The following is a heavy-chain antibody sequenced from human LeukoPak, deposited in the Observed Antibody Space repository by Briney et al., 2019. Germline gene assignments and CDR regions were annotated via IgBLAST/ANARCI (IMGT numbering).Heavy chain of an antibody. Sequence: PGGSPRLSCAASGFTFSSYGMHWVRQAPGKGLEWVAVISYDGSNKYYADSVKGRFTISRDNSKNTLYLQMNSLRAEDTAMYYCATLYDSAGYYRTPNDSWGQGTLVTVSS. CDR1: GFTFSSYG. J-gene: IGHJ4*02. D-gene: IGHD3-22*01. CDR3: ATLYDSAGYYRTPNDS. V-gene: IGHV3-30*03. CDR2: ISYDGSNK.